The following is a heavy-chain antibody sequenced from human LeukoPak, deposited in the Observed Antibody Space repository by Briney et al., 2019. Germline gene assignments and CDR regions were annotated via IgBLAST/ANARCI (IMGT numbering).Heavy chain of an antibody. D-gene: IGHD6-13*01. V-gene: IGHV3-23*01. CDR3: AKDRRRGSSSWYPKSYFDY. CDR2: ISGSGGST. Sequence: GGSLRLSCAASGFTFSSYAMSWVRQAPGKGLEWVSAISGSGGSTYYADSVKGRFTISRDNSKNTLYLQMNSLRAEDTAVYYCAKDRRRGSSSWYPKSYFDYWGQGTLVTVPS. CDR1: GFTFSSYA. J-gene: IGHJ4*02.